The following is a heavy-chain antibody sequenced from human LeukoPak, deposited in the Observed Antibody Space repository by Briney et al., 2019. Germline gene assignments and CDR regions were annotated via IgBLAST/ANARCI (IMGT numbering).Heavy chain of an antibody. CDR3: ARVRGSSGRRDWFDP. CDR2: INPSGGST. J-gene: IGHJ5*02. Sequence: ASVKVSCKASGYTFTSYYMHWVRQAPGQGLEWMGIINPSGGSTSYAQKFQGRVTMTRDTSTSTVYMELSSLRSEDTAVYYCARVRGSSGRRDWFDPWGQGTLVTVSS. V-gene: IGHV1-46*01. D-gene: IGHD6-19*01. CDR1: GYTFTSYY.